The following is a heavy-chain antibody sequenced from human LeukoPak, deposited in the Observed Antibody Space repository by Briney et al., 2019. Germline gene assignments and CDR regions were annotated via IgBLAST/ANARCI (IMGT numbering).Heavy chain of an antibody. CDR3: ARDRDQLRKMDYYYYYGMDV. CDR1: GFTFSTYG. J-gene: IGHJ6*02. CDR2: ISSSSIYI. V-gene: IGHV3-21*01. D-gene: IGHD2-2*01. Sequence: PGGSLRLSCAAPGFTFSTYGMNWIRQAPGKGLEWVSSISSSSIYIYYAYSAKGRFTISRDNAKNSLYLQMNSLRAEDTAVYYWARDRDQLRKMDYYYYYGMDVWGQGTTVTVSS.